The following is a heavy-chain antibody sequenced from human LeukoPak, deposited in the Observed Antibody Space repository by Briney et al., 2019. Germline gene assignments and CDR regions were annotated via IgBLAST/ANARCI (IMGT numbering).Heavy chain of an antibody. J-gene: IGHJ4*02. D-gene: IGHD5-12*01. CDR3: ARGLDYFDY. CDR2: IYYSGST. V-gene: IGHV4-59*01. CDR1: GGSMSTYY. Sequence: SETLSLTCTVSGGSMSTYYWSWIRQPPGKGLEWIGYIYYSGSTNFNPSLKSRVTISVDTSKNQFSLKLSSVTAADTAVYYCARGLDYFDYWGQGTLVTVSS.